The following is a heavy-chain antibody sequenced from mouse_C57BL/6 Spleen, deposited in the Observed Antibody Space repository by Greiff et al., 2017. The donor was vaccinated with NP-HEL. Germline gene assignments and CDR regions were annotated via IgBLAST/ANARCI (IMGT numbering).Heavy chain of an antibody. V-gene: IGHV2-2*01. J-gene: IGHJ3*01. Sequence: QVQLQQSGPGLVQPSQSLSITCTVSGFSLTSYGVHWVRQSPGKGLEWLGVIWSGGSTDYNAAFISRLSISKDNSKSQVFFKMNSLQADDTAIYYCAVKRGGDDSFAYWGQGTLVTVSA. CDR1: GFSLTSYG. D-gene: IGHD2-13*01. CDR2: IWSGGST. CDR3: AVKRGGDDSFAY.